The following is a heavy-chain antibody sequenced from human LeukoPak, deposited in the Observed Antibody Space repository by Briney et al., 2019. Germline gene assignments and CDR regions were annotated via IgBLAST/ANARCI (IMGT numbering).Heavy chain of an antibody. Sequence: SQTLSLTCTVSGGSISSGGYYWSWIRQHPGKGLEWIGYIYYSGSTYYNPSLKSRVTISVDTSKNQFSLKLSSVTAADTALYYCASENCNGDCLDVPGGWFDPWGQGTLVTVSS. CDR3: ASENCNGDCLDVPGGWFDP. CDR1: GGSISSGGYY. J-gene: IGHJ5*02. V-gene: IGHV4-31*03. CDR2: IYYSGST. D-gene: IGHD2-21*02.